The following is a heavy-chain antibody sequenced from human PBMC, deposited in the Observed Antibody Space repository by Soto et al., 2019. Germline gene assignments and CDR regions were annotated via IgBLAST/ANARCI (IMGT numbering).Heavy chain of an antibody. CDR1: GFTVSSNY. Sequence: GGSLRLSCAASGFTVSSNYMSWVRQAPGKGLEWVSVIYSGGSTYYADSVKGRFTISRHNSKNTLYLQMNSLRAEDTAVYYCGRDSAGGSSSWYFGAFDIWGQGTMVTVSS. D-gene: IGHD6-13*01. CDR3: GRDSAGGSSSWYFGAFDI. J-gene: IGHJ3*02. CDR2: IYSGGST. V-gene: IGHV3-53*04.